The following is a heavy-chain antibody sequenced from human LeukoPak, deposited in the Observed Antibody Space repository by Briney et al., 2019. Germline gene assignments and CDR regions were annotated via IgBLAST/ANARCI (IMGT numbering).Heavy chain of an antibody. J-gene: IGHJ4*02. CDR2: IYYSGST. D-gene: IGHD6-19*01. V-gene: IGHV4-59*01. CDR3: ARYTSSGLDF. Sequence: SETLSLTCTVSGGSISSYYWSWVRQPPGKGLEWIGYIYYSGSTSYNPSLKSRVTISVDTSKNQFSLKLSSVTAADTALYYCARYTSSGLDFWGQGTLVTVSS. CDR1: GGSISSYY.